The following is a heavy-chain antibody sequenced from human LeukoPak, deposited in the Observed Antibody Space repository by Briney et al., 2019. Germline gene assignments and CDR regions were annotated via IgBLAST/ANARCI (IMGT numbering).Heavy chain of an antibody. CDR1: GFTFSSYA. CDR3: ARYYDSSGYAILYYGMDV. J-gene: IGHJ6*02. V-gene: IGHV3-23*01. Sequence: LPGGSLRLSCAASGFTFSSYAMSWVRQAPGKGLEWVSGISGSGGSTYYADSVKGRFTISRDNAKNSLYLQMNSLRAEDTAVYYCARYYDSSGYAILYYGMDVWGQGTTVTVSS. CDR2: ISGSGGST. D-gene: IGHD3-22*01.